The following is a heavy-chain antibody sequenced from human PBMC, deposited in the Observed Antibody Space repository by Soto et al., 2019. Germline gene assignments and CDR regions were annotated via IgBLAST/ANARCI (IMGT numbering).Heavy chain of an antibody. J-gene: IGHJ6*01. CDR3: TTVGIAARVRYYYYGMDV. CDR2: IKSKTDGGTT. D-gene: IGHD6-6*01. V-gene: IGHV3-15*01. Sequence: PVGSLRLSFAASGFTFSNACMSWVLQAPLKVLQRVGRIKSKTDGGTTDYAAPVKCRFTISRDDSKNTLYLQMNSLKTEDTAVYYCTTVGIAARVRYYYYGMDVWGQGTTVTVSS. CDR1: GFTFSNAC.